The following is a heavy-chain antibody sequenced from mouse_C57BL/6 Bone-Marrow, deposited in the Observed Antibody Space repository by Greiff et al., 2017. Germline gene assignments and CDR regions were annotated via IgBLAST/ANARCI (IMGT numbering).Heavy chain of an antibody. J-gene: IGHJ4*01. CDR2: IHPNSGST. V-gene: IGHV1-64*01. CDR1: GYTFTSYW. CDR3: ARNYDYAVYAMDY. Sequence: VQLQQPGAELVKPGASVKLSCKASGYTFTSYWMHWVKQRPGQGLEWIGMIHPNSGSTNYNEKFKSKDTLTVDESSSTAYMQLSSLTSEDSAVYYCARNYDYAVYAMDYWGQGTSVTVSS. D-gene: IGHD2-4*01.